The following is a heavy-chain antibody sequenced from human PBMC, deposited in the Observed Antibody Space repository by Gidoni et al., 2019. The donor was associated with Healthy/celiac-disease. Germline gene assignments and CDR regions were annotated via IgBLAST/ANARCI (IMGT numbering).Heavy chain of an antibody. CDR1: GGSISSGGYY. V-gene: IGHV4-31*03. J-gene: IGHJ4*02. Sequence: QVQLQESGPGLVKPSQTLSLTCTVSGGSISSGGYYWSWIRQHPGKGLEWIGYIYYSGSTYYNPSLKSRVTISVDTSKNQFSLKLSSVTAADTAVYYCARRAYYGSGSQLLFDYWGQGTLVTVSS. CDR2: IYYSGST. CDR3: ARRAYYGSGSQLLFDY. D-gene: IGHD3-10*01.